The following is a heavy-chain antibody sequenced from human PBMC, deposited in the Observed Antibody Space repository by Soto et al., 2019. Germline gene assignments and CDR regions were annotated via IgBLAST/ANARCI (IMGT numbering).Heavy chain of an antibody. J-gene: IGHJ3*02. V-gene: IGHV1-8*01. D-gene: IGHD6-19*01. Sequence: GASVKVSCKASGYTFTSYDINWVRQATGQGLEWMGWMNPNSGNTGYAQKFQGRVTMTRNTSISTAYMELSSLRSEDTAVYYCARSRAKNSKQWLVTDAFDIWGQGTMVTVS. CDR3: ARSRAKNSKQWLVTDAFDI. CDR1: GYTFTSYD. CDR2: MNPNSGNT.